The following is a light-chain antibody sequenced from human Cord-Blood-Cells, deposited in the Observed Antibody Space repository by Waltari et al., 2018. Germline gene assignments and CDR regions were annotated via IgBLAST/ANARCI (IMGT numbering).Light chain of an antibody. CDR3: AAWDDSLSGVV. J-gene: IGLJ2*01. V-gene: IGLV1-47*01. CDR2: RNN. CDR1: SSNIGSNY. Sequence: QSVLTQPPSASGTPGQRVTISCSGSSSNIGSNYVYWYQQLPGTAPKLLIDRNNQRPAGVPDRFSGSKAGTSASLAISWLRSEDEADYYGAAWDDSLSGVVFGGGTKLTVL.